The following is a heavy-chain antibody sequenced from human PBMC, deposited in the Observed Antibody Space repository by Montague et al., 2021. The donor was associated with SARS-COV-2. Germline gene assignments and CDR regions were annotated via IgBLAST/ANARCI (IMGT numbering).Heavy chain of an antibody. CDR2: IYYSGDT. Sequence: ETLSLTCTVSGASISSPSYYWDWIRQPPGNGLEWIGSIYYSGDTYYNPSLKSRVTISVDTSKNRFSLKLSSVTAADTAVYYCARKASRGITIFGVVTASYYFDYWGQGTLVTVSS. V-gene: IGHV4-39*01. CDR1: GASISSPSYY. CDR3: ARKASRGITIFGVVTASYYFDY. D-gene: IGHD3-3*01. J-gene: IGHJ4*02.